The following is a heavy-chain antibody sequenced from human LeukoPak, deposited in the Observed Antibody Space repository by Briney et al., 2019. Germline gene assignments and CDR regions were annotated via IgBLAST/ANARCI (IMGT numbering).Heavy chain of an antibody. V-gene: IGHV3-21*01. D-gene: IGHD4-23*01. J-gene: IGHJ3*02. CDR3: ARDLNPMYGGACDI. Sequence: PGGSLRLSCAASGFTFSSYSMNWVRQAPGKGLEWVSSISSSSSYIYYADSVKGRFTISRDNAKNSLYLQMNSLRAEDTAVYYCARDLNPMYGGACDIWGQGTMVTVSS. CDR2: ISSSSSYI. CDR1: GFTFSSYS.